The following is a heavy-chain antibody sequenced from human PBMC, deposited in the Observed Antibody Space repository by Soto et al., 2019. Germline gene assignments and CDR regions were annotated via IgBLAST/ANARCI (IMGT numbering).Heavy chain of an antibody. CDR1: GGTFSTYS. J-gene: IGHJ1*01. CDR2: IIPMFGTA. CDR3: AIGIGLRPGRIKGGYSG. D-gene: IGHD6-13*01. Sequence: QVQLVQSGAEVKKPESSVKVSCKAPGGTFSTYSISWVRQAPGQGLEWMGGIIPMFGTANYAQRFQDRVTMTADESTNNVYMELSRLKSEDTAYYFCAIGIGLRPGRIKGGYSGGGHGSAVTTSS. V-gene: IGHV1-69*12.